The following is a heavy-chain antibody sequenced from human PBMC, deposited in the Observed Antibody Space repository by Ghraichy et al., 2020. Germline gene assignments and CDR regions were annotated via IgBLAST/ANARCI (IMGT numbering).Heavy chain of an antibody. CDR1: GFTFRNYV. CDR3: AKEVPTGDQIDN. CDR2: INGSGGTT. V-gene: IGHV3-23*01. D-gene: IGHD7-27*01. Sequence: GESLNISCAASGFTFRNYVMSWVRQAPGKGLEWVSDINGSGGTTHYADSVKGRFTISRDNSKNTLYLQISSLRAEDTAVYYCAKEVPTGDQIDNWGQGTLVTVSS. J-gene: IGHJ4*02.